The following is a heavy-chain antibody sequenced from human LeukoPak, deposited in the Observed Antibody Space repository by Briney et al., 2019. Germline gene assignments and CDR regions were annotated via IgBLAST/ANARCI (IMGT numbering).Heavy chain of an antibody. D-gene: IGHD6-13*01. CDR2: ISGSGGST. CDR1: GFTFSSYA. V-gene: IGHV3-23*01. CDR3: AKDRTSPGIAEGFFDY. J-gene: IGHJ4*02. Sequence: GGSLRLSCAASGFTFSSYAMSWVRQAPGKGLEWVSAISGSGGSTYYADSVKGRFTISRDNSKNTLYLQMNSLRAEDTAVYYCAKDRTSPGIAEGFFDYWGQGTLVTVSS.